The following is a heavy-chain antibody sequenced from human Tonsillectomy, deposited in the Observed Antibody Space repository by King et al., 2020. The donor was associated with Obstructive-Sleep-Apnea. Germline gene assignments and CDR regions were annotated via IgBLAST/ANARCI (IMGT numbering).Heavy chain of an antibody. D-gene: IGHD3-22*01. J-gene: IGHJ3*02. CDR2: ISGSGGST. V-gene: IGHV3-23*04. Sequence: VKLVESGGGLVQPGGSLRLSCAASGFTFSNYAMSWVRQAPGKGLEWVSAISGSGGSTYYADSVKGRFAISRDNSKNTLYLQMNSLRAEDTAVYYCAKSRSSGYYLNAFDIWGQGTMATVSS. CDR3: AKSRSSGYYLNAFDI. CDR1: GFTFSNYA.